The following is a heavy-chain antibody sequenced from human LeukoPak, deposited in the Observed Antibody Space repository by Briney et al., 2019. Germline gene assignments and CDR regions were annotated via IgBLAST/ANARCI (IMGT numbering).Heavy chain of an antibody. CDR1: GGTFSSYA. J-gene: IGHJ6*03. Sequence: SVKVSCKASGGTFSSYAISWVRQAPGQGLEWMGGIIPIFGTANYAQKFQGRVTITADESTSTAYMELSSLRSEDTAVYYCAITLGYCSSTSCQHYYYYYMDVWGKGTTVTVSS. V-gene: IGHV1-69*13. CDR2: IIPIFGTA. D-gene: IGHD2-2*01. CDR3: AITLGYCSSTSCQHYYYYYMDV.